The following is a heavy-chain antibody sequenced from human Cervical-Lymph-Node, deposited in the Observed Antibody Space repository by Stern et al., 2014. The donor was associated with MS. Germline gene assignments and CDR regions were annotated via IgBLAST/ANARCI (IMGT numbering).Heavy chain of an antibody. CDR1: GDIVSSNSVT. J-gene: IGHJ5*02. V-gene: IGHV6-1*01. D-gene: IGHD2-21*02. CDR3: ARDPYIGMAVTGNWFDP. Sequence: QVQLQQSGPGLVKPSQTLSLTCAISGDIVSSNSVTWNWIRQSPSRGLEWLGRTYYRSKWFHDYAMSVKSRSSINPDASKNQFSLQLKYVTPEDTAVYYCARDPYIGMAVTGNWFDPWGQGTLVTVSS. CDR2: TYYRSKWFH.